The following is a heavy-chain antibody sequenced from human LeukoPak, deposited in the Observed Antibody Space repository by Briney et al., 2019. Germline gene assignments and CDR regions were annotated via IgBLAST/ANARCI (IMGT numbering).Heavy chain of an antibody. CDR3: ARDLRFGELLNPTAGTY. V-gene: IGHV3-21*01. CDR2: ISSSSSYI. J-gene: IGHJ4*02. CDR1: GFTLSSYS. D-gene: IGHD3-10*01. Sequence: GGSLRLSCAASGFTLSSYSMNWVRQAPGKGLEWVSSISSSSSYIYYADSVKGRFTISRDNAKNSLYLQMNSLRAEDAAVYYCARDLRFGELLNPTAGTYWGQGTLVTVSS.